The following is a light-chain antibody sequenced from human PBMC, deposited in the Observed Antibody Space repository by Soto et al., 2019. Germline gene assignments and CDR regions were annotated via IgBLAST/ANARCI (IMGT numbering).Light chain of an antibody. Sequence: DIQMTQSPSTLSAFVGDRVTITCRASQSSGRGLAWYQQKPGKATKLLIHGASSLQRGVPSRFSGSGSWTEFTLPLSSMQPDDVATYLCQQYNSYSWDNFGQGTKLEIK. CDR3: QQYNSYSWDN. J-gene: IGKJ2*01. CDR1: QSSGRG. CDR2: GAS. V-gene: IGKV1-5*01.